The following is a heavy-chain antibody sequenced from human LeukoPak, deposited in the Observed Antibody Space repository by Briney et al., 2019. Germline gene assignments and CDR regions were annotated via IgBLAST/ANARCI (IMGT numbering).Heavy chain of an antibody. CDR1: GGSISSYY. CDR2: IYYSGST. V-gene: IGHV4-59*08. J-gene: IGHJ4*02. CDR3: ARQYDSSGCDY. Sequence: PSETLSLTCTVSGGSISSYYWSWIRQPPGKGLEWIGYIYYSGSTNYNPSLKSRVTISVDTSKNQFSLKLSSVTAADTAVYYCARQYDSSGCDYWGQGTLVTVSS. D-gene: IGHD3-22*01.